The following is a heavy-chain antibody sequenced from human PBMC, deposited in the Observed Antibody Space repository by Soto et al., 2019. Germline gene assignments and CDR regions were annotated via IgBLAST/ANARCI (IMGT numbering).Heavy chain of an antibody. V-gene: IGHV3-11*01. CDR3: AGGSPVVAINY. D-gene: IGHD2-15*01. Sequence: QVQLVESGGGLVKPGGSLRLSCAASGFTFSAYYMSWIRQAPGKGLVCVSYISSSGSTIYYADSVKSRFTLPRDNAKNSLYLQMNSLTAEDTAVYYCAGGSPVVAINYWGQVNLVTVSA. CDR2: ISSSGSTI. CDR1: GFTFSAYY. J-gene: IGHJ4*02.